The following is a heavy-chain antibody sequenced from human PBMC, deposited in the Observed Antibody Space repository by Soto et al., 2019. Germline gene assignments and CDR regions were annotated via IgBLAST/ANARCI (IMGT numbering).Heavy chain of an antibody. D-gene: IGHD3-10*01. CDR1: GFTFSNAW. V-gene: IGHV3-15*07. Sequence: GGSLRLSCAASGFTFSNAWMNWVRQAPGKGLEWVGRIKSKTDGGTTDYAAPVKGRFTISRDDSKNTLYLQMNSLKTEDTAVYYCTTDLKPMAPRKLDYWGQGTLVTVSS. J-gene: IGHJ4*02. CDR2: IKSKTDGGTT. CDR3: TTDLKPMAPRKLDY.